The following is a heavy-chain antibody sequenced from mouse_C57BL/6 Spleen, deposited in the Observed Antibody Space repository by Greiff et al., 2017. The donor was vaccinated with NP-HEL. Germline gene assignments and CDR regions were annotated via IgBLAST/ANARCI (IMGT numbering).Heavy chain of an antibody. CDR3: ARYGGRAYAMDY. V-gene: IGHV7-3*01. J-gene: IGHJ4*01. Sequence: EVQVVESGGGLVQPGGSLSLSCAASGFTFTDYYMSWVRQPPGKALEWLGFIRNKANGYTTEYSASVKGRFTISRDNSQSILYLQMNALRAEDSATYYCARYGGRAYAMDYWGQGTSVTVSS. D-gene: IGHD3-1*01. CDR1: GFTFTDYY. CDR2: IRNKANGYTT.